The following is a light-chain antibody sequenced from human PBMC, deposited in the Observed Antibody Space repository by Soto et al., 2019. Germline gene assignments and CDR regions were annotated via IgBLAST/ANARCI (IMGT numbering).Light chain of an antibody. J-gene: IGLJ3*02. V-gene: IGLV2-14*01. Sequence: QSALTQPASVSGSPGQSITISCTGTSSDVGTYNYVSWYQHHPGKAPKLIIYEVSNRPSGVSNRFSGSKSGNTASLTISGLQAEDEADYYCSSYTSSSTWVFGGGTKLTVL. CDR1: SSDVGTYNY. CDR2: EVS. CDR3: SSYTSSSTWV.